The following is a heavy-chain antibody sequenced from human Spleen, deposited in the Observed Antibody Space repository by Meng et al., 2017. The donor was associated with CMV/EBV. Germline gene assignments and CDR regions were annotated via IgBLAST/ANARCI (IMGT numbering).Heavy chain of an antibody. D-gene: IGHD6-13*01. CDR2: ISYDGSDK. V-gene: IGHV3-30*15. CDR1: GFSFNSYA. Sequence: LACAASGFSFNSYAMPWVRQAPGKGLEWVAVISYDGSDKYYADSVKGRFTISRDNSKNTLYLEISSLRNEDTGVYFCARGLQHLVPLWGQGTLVTVSS. J-gene: IGHJ4*02. CDR3: ARGLQHLVPL.